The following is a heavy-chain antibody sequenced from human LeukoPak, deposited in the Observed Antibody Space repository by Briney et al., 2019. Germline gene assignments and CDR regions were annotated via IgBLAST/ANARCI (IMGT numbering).Heavy chain of an antibody. CDR3: AREFFAMVRGVPGWFDP. CDR2: INTNTGNP. CDR1: GYTFTGYY. D-gene: IGHD3-10*01. Sequence: ASVKVSCTASGYTFTGYYMHWVRQAPGQGLEWMGCINTNTGNPTYAQGFTGRFVFSLDTSINTAYLQISSLKAEDTAVYYCAREFFAMVRGVPGWFDPWGQGTLVTVSS. J-gene: IGHJ5*02. V-gene: IGHV7-4-1*02.